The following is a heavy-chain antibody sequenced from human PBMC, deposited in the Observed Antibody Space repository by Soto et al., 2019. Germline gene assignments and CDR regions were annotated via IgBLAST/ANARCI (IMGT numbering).Heavy chain of an antibody. CDR1: GFIFSDFA. CDR2: ILQAGSHT. J-gene: IGHJ1*01. Sequence: EVQLLESGGGLVQPGGSLRLSCGASGFIFSDFAMMWVRQAPGRGLESVSGILQAGSHTYYADSVKGRFTISRDNSRKTLFLQMNSLRVEDTAVYYCAKDAVKGDGLWLVGGWGQGTLVTVSS. D-gene: IGHD2-21*02. CDR3: AKDAVKGDGLWLVGG. V-gene: IGHV3-23*03.